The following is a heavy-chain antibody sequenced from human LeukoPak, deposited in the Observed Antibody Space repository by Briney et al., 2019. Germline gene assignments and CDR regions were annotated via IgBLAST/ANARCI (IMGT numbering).Heavy chain of an antibody. CDR1: GFTFSSYW. CDR2: INSDGSST. Sequence: GRSLRLSCAASGFTFSSYWMHWVRQAPGKGLVWVSRINSDGSSTSYADSVKGRFTISRDNAKNTLYLQMNSLRAEDTAVYYCARVIAMAGGDLDYWGQGTLVTVSS. V-gene: IGHV3-74*01. D-gene: IGHD6-19*01. CDR3: ARVIAMAGGDLDY. J-gene: IGHJ4*02.